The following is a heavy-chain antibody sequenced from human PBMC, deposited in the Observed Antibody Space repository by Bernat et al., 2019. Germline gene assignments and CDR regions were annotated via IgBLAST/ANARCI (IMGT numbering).Heavy chain of an antibody. CDR1: GFTFSNAW. D-gene: IGHD2-15*01. CDR3: TADRRYCSGGSCSAVHYYYCMDV. Sequence: EVQLVESGGGLVKPGGSLRLSCAASGFTFSNAWMSWVRQAPGKGLEWVGRIKSKTDGGTTDYAAPVKGRFTISRDDSKNTLYLQMNSLKTEDTAVYYCTADRRYCSGGSCSAVHYYYCMDVWGKGTTVTVSS. V-gene: IGHV3-15*01. CDR2: IKSKTDGGTT. J-gene: IGHJ6*03.